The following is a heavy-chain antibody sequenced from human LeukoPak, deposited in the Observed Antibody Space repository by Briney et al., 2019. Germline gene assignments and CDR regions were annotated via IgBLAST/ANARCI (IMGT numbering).Heavy chain of an antibody. CDR2: IRGSGDST. V-gene: IGHV3-23*01. CDR3: AKGVTVSGTGDY. J-gene: IGHJ4*02. D-gene: IGHD6-19*01. CDR1: GFTFSSYA. Sequence: GGSLRLSCAASGFTFSSYAMSWVRQAPWKGLEWVSAIRGSGDSTYYADSVKGRFTISRDNSKNTLYLQMNSLRVEDTAVYYCAKGVTVSGTGDYWGQGTLVTVSS.